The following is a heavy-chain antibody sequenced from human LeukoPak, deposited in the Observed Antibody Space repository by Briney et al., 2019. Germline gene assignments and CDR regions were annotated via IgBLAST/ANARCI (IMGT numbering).Heavy chain of an antibody. D-gene: IGHD1-26*01. J-gene: IGHJ4*02. Sequence: SETLSLTCAVYGGSFSGYYWTWIRQPPGRGLEWIGVINQSGNTNYIPSLKSRLTISADTSKNHFSLKLSSVTAADTAVYYCARSSGSCELDYWGQGTLVTVSS. CDR2: INQSGNT. V-gene: IGHV4-34*01. CDR1: GGSFSGYY. CDR3: ARSSGSCELDY.